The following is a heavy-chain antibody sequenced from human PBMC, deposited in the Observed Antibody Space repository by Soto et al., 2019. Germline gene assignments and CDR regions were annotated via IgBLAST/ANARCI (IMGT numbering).Heavy chain of an antibody. J-gene: IGHJ3*02. CDR2: IIPIFGTA. CDR1: GCTVSSYA. D-gene: IGHD3-22*01. CDR3: AREIDDSSGYPAFDI. V-gene: IGHV1-69*06. Sequence: ASVKVSCKASGCTVSSYAISCVRQAPGQGLEWMGGIIPIFGTANYAQKFQGRVTITADKSTSTAYMELSSLRSEDTAVYYCAREIDDSSGYPAFDIWGQGTMVTVSS.